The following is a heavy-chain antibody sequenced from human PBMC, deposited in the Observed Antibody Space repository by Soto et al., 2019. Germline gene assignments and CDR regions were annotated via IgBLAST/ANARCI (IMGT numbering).Heavy chain of an antibody. V-gene: IGHV2-5*02. CDR1: GFSLSTRGVG. D-gene: IGHD6-13*01. Sequence: QITLKESGPTLVKPTQPLTLTCTFSGFSLSTRGVGVGWIRQPPGKALEWLALIYWDDDKRYSTSLKTRLTITKDTSKNQVVLTRIKMDPGDTATYSCAHIGVSRWFDFWGQGTLVTVSS. J-gene: IGHJ4*02. CDR3: AHIGVSRWFDF. CDR2: IYWDDDK.